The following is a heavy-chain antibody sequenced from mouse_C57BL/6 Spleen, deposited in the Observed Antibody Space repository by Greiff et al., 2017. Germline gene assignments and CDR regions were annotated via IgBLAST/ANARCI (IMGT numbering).Heavy chain of an antibody. CDR2: IGPGSGST. V-gene: IGHV1-77*01. CDR1: GYTFTDYY. Sequence: QVQLQQSGAELVKPGASVKISCKASGYTFTDYYINWVKQRPGQGLEWIGKIGPGSGSTYYNEKFQGKATLTADKSSSTAYMQRSSLTSEDSAGYFCARGDSNYKESAMDYWGQGTSVTVSS. J-gene: IGHJ4*01. D-gene: IGHD2-5*01. CDR3: ARGDSNYKESAMDY.